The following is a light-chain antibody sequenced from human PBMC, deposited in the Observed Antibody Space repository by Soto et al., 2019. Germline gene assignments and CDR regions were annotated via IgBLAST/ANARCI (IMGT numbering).Light chain of an antibody. Sequence: QSALTQPASVSGSPGQSITISCTGTSSDVGSYNLVSWYQQHPGKAPKLMIYEGSKRPSGVSNRFSGSKSGNTASLTISGLQAEDEADYYCCSYAGSSTYVFGTGTKVPAL. J-gene: IGLJ1*01. CDR2: EGS. V-gene: IGLV2-23*01. CDR3: CSYAGSSTYV. CDR1: SSDVGSYNL.